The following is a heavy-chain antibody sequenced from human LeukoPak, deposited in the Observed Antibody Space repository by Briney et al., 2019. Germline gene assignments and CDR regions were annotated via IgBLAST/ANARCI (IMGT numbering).Heavy chain of an antibody. J-gene: IGHJ3*02. CDR3: ARDRVAGTSAFDI. CDR2: ISYDGSNE. V-gene: IGHV3-30-3*01. CDR1: GFTFSSYA. D-gene: IGHD6-19*01. Sequence: GGSLRLSCAASGFTFSSYAMHWVRQAPGKGLEWVAVISYDGSNEYYADSVKGRFTISRDNSKNTLYLQMNSLRAEDTAVYYCARDRVAGTSAFDIWGQGTMVTVSS.